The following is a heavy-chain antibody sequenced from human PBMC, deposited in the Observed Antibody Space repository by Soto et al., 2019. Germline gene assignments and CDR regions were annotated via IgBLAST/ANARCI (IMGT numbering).Heavy chain of an antibody. CDR2: IYSGGST. CDR1: GGFVNSDTHS. V-gene: IGHV4-61*01. J-gene: IGHJ6*02. CDR3: ARFVRSCSATTCSTRADV. Sequence: LSLTCTVSGGFVNSDTHSWSWIRQTPGKRLEWIGFIYSGGSTKNPSLRSRVTMSVDTSKDQFSLKLRSVIVADTAVYHCARFVRSCSATTCSTRADVWGQGITVTVSS. D-gene: IGHD2-2*01.